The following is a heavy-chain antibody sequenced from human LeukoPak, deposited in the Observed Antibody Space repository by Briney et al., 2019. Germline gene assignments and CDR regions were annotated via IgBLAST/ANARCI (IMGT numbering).Heavy chain of an antibody. J-gene: IGHJ6*02. CDR1: GGSISSYY. V-gene: IGHV4-59*08. CDR2: IYYSGST. CDR3: ARSSAYYYCGMDV. Sequence: PSETLSLTCTVSGGSISSYYWSWIRQPPGKGLEWIGYIYYSGSTNYNPSLKSRVTISVDTSKNQFSLKLSSVTAADTAVYYCARSSAYYYCGMDVWGQGTAVTVSS.